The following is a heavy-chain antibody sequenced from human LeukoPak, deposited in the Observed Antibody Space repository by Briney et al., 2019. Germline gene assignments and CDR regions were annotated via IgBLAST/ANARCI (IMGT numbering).Heavy chain of an antibody. CDR1: GGSFSGYY. CDR2: INHRGST. CDR3: ARGTVVAAISWFDP. D-gene: IGHD2-15*01. V-gene: IGHV4-34*01. J-gene: IGHJ5*02. Sequence: SETLSLTCGVYGGSFSGYYWSWSRQPPGKGLEWIGEINHRGSTNYNPSLKGRVIISVDTSKNQFSLRLTSVTAADTAVYYCARGTVVAAISWFDPWGQGTLVTVSS.